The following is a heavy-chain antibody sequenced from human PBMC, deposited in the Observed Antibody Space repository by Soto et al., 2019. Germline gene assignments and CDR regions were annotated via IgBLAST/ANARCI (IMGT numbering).Heavy chain of an antibody. V-gene: IGHV1-18*01. CDR2: ISAYNGNT. D-gene: IGHD4-4*01. Sequence: QVQLVQSGAEVKKPGASVKVSCKASGYTFTSYSISWVRQAPGQGLEWMGWISAYNGNTNYAQKLQGRVTMTTDTSTSTAYMELRSLRSDDTAVYYCARVSYSNSFEGGGMDVWGQGTTVTVSS. J-gene: IGHJ6*02. CDR3: ARVSYSNSFEGGGMDV. CDR1: GYTFTSYS.